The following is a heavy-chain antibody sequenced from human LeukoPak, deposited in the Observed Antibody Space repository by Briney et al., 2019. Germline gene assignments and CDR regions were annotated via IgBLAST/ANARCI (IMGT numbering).Heavy chain of an antibody. Sequence: SGGSLRLSCAASGFTFSDYWMTWVRQAPGKGLEWVANIKEDGSDKYYADSVKGRFTISRDNSKNTLYLQMNSLRAEDTAVYYCAKILGYDILTGYLPGGPVLDYWGQGTLVTVSS. V-gene: IGHV3-7*03. D-gene: IGHD3-9*01. CDR1: GFTFSDYW. CDR3: AKILGYDILTGYLPGGPVLDY. J-gene: IGHJ4*02. CDR2: IKEDGSDK.